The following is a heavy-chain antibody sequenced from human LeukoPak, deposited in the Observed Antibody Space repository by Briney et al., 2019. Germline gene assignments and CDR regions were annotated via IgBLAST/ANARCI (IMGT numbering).Heavy chain of an antibody. D-gene: IGHD6-13*01. CDR1: GFTFSSYS. CDR3: ARDLNIAAAGSDY. CDR2: ISSSSSYI. J-gene: IGHJ4*02. V-gene: IGHV3-21*01. Sequence: GGSLRLSCAASGFTFSSYSMNWVRQAPGKGLEWVSSISSSSSYIYYADSVKGRFTISRDNAKNSLYLQMNSLRAEDTAVYYCARDLNIAAAGSDYWGQGTPVTVSS.